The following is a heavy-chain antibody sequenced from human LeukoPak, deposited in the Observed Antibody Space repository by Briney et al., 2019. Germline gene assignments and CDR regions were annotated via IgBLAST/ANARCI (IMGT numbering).Heavy chain of an antibody. CDR1: GGSISSSSYY. Sequence: SETLSLTCTVSGGSISSSSYYWGWIRQPAGKGLEWIGRIYTSGGTNYNPSLKSRVTISVDTSKNQFSLKLSSVTAADTAVYYCASGSYYNFDYWGQGTLVTVSS. CDR3: ASGSYYNFDY. CDR2: IYTSGGT. V-gene: IGHV4-61*02. J-gene: IGHJ4*02. D-gene: IGHD1-26*01.